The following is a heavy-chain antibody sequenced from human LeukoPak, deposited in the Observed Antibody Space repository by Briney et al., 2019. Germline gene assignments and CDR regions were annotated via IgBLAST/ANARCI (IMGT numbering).Heavy chain of an antibody. CDR2: ISYDGSNK. D-gene: IGHD2-15*01. CDR1: GFTLSGDG. Sequence: PGRSLRLSCAASGFTLSGDGMHWGREAPGKGLWWGAVISYDGSNKYYADSVKGRFTVSRDNSKNTLYLQMNSLTAEDTAAYYCARASGGSCYSNFDYWGQGTLVTVSS. J-gene: IGHJ4*02. CDR3: ARASGGSCYSNFDY. V-gene: IGHV3-30*03.